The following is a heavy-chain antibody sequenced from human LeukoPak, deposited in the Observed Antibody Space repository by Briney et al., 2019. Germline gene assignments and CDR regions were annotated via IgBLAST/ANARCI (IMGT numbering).Heavy chain of an antibody. J-gene: IGHJ5*02. CDR1: GFIFSNHN. Sequence: GGSLRLSCAASGFIFSNHNMNWVRQAPGKGLEWVSSISSSGSFTYYADSVKGRFFISRDNAKNSLYLQMNSLRADDTAVYYCARVRRNCSGGSCYSGWFDPWGQGTLVTVSS. CDR3: ARVRRNCSGGSCYSGWFDP. D-gene: IGHD2-15*01. CDR2: ISSSGSFT. V-gene: IGHV3-21*04.